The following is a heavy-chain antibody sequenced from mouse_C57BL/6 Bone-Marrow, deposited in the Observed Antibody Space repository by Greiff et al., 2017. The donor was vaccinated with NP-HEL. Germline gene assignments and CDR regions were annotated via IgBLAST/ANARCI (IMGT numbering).Heavy chain of an antibody. J-gene: IGHJ1*03. D-gene: IGHD1-1*01. V-gene: IGHV1-63*01. CDR2: IYPGGGYT. CDR1: GYTFTNYW. Sequence: QVQLKESGAELVRPGTSVKMSCKASGYTFTNYWIGWAKQRPGHGLEWIGDIYPGGGYTNYNEKFKGKATLTADKSSSTAYMQFSSLTSEDSAIYYCARRKFIPTDWYFDVWGTGTTVTVSS. CDR3: ARRKFIPTDWYFDV.